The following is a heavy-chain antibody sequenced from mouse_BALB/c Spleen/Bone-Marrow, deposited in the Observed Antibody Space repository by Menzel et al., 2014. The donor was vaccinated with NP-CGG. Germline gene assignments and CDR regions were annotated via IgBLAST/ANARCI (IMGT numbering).Heavy chain of an antibody. CDR3: ASRDSSGYVPDY. J-gene: IGHJ2*01. CDR2: IFPGTGTT. V-gene: IGHV1S132*01. D-gene: IGHD3-2*01. CDR1: GYAFTSYW. Sequence: VQRVESGAELVKPGASVKLSCKTSGYAFTSYWIQWVKQRPGQGLGWIGEIFPGTGTTYYNEKFKGKATLTIDTSSSTAYMQLSSLTSEDSAVYCCASRDSSGYVPDYWGQGTTLTVSS.